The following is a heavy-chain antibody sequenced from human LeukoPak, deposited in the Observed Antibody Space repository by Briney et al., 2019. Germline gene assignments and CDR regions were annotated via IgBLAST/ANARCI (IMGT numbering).Heavy chain of an antibody. CDR2: IYPGDSDT. CDR3: ARRGFYGGNSHFDY. J-gene: IGHJ4*02. V-gene: IGHV5-51*01. CDR1: GSSFTSYW. Sequence: PGESLKISCQGSGSSFTSYWIGWARQLPGKGLEWMGIIYPGDSDTRYSPSFQGQVTISADTSISTAYLQWSSLKASDTAMYYCARRGFYGGNSHFDYWGQGTLVTVSS. D-gene: IGHD4-23*01.